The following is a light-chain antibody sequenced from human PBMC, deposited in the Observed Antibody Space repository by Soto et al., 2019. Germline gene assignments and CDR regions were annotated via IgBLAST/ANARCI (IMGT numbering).Light chain of an antibody. V-gene: IGKV1-39*01. CDR1: QSISSY. CDR2: AAS. CDR3: QQSYSTPRLT. Sequence: DIQMTQSPSSLSASVGDRVTITCRASQSISSYLNWYQQKPGKAPKLLIYAASSLQSGVPSRFSGSGSGTDFSLSISCLQPEDFATYYCQQSYSTPRLTFGGGTKVDI. J-gene: IGKJ4*01.